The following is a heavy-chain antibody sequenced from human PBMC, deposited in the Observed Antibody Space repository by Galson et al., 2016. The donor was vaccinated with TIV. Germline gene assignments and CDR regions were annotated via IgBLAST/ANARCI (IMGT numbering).Heavy chain of an antibody. J-gene: IGHJ6*02. CDR2: IIDSGRSV. Sequence: SLRLSCAASGFTFSSYEMNWVRQAPGKGLEWISYIIDSGRSVHYADSVRGRFTISRDNSNNTLYLQMNSLRAEDRAVYYCAKGPGSYPYHYYGVDVWGQGTTVTV. CDR3: AKGPGSYPYHYYGVDV. V-gene: IGHV3-48*03. D-gene: IGHD3-16*02. CDR1: GFTFSSYE.